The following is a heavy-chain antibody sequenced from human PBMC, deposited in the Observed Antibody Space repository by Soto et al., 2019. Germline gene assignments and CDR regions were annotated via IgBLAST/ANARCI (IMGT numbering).Heavy chain of an antibody. CDR3: ARRRSVGKFDY. J-gene: IGHJ4*02. D-gene: IGHD2-2*01. V-gene: IGHV4-39*01. CDR1: GGPINTSSYY. Sequence: TSETLSLTCNVSGGPINTSSYYWGWIRQPPGKGLEWIGSIYYSGSAYYNTSLKSRATISLDTSKNQLSLKLSSVTAADTAVYYCARRRSVGKFDYWGQLNLVAVSS. CDR2: IYYSGSA.